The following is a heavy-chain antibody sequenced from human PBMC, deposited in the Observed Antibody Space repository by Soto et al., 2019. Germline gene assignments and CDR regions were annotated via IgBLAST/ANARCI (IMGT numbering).Heavy chain of an antibody. CDR1: GGSISSYY. CDR3: ARCRYSYGFYYFDY. Sequence: SETLSLTCTVSGGSISSYYWSWIRQPPGKGLEWIGYIYYSGSTNYNPSLKSRVTISVDTSKNQFSLKLSSVTAADTAVYYCARCRYSYGFYYFDYWGQGTLVTVSS. D-gene: IGHD5-18*01. CDR2: IYYSGST. V-gene: IGHV4-59*01. J-gene: IGHJ4*02.